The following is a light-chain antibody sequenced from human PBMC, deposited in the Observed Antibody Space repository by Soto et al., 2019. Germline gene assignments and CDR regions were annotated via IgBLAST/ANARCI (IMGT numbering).Light chain of an antibody. J-gene: IGKJ1*01. V-gene: IGKV1-6*01. CDR2: AAS. CDR1: QGIRND. CDR3: LQDYNYPLT. Sequence: AIQMTQSPSSLSASVGDRVTITCRARQGIRNDLGWDQQKPGKAPKLLIYAASSLQSGVPSRFSGSGSGTDFTLTISSLQPEDFATYYCLQDYNYPLTFGQGTKVEIK.